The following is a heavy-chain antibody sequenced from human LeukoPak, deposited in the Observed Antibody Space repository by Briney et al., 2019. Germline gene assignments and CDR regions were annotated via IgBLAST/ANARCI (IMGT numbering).Heavy chain of an antibody. CDR1: EFTFSHYA. J-gene: IGHJ4*02. Sequence: GGSLRLSCAASEFTFSHYAVSWVRQAPGKGLEWVSAISGSGGNTYYADSVTGQFTISRDNSKNAVYMQMNSLRPEDTAVYYCAKTGSGPFDYWGQGTLVTVSS. CDR3: AKTGSGPFDY. V-gene: IGHV3-23*01. CDR2: ISGSGGNT. D-gene: IGHD3-10*01.